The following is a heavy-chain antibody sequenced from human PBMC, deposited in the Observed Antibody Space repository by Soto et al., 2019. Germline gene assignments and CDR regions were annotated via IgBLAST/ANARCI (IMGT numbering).Heavy chain of an antibody. D-gene: IGHD2-21*01. CDR3: ARDFFGIVAYYYYGMDV. CDR2: ISAYNGNT. Sequence: GASVKVSCKASGYTFTSYGISWVRQAPGQGLEWMGWISAYNGNTNYAQKLQGRVTMTTDTSTSTAYMELRSLRSDDTAVYYCARDFFGIVAYYYYGMDVWGQGTTVTVSS. J-gene: IGHJ6*02. CDR1: GYTFTSYG. V-gene: IGHV1-18*04.